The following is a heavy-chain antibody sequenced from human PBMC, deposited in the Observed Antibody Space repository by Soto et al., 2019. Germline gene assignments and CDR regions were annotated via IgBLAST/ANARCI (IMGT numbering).Heavy chain of an antibody. CDR3: ARGISMIVEVQRDAPDNYYFGS. V-gene: IGHV4-34*01. J-gene: IGHJ4*02. D-gene: IGHD3-22*01. CDR1: GGSFSGYF. CDR2: INHSGST. Sequence: PSETLSLTCAVYGGSFSGYFWSWIRQPPGKGLEWIGEINHSGSTNSNPSLKSRVTMSVDTSKNQFSLKLSSVTAADTAVYYCARGISMIVEVQRDAPDNYYFGSWSQGTLVTVSS.